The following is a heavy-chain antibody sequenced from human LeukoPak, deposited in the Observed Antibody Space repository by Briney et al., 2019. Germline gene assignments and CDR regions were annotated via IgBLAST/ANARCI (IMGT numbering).Heavy chain of an antibody. V-gene: IGHV1-69*04. CDR2: IIPILGIA. Sequence: SVKVSRKASGGTFSSYAISWVRQAPGQGLEWMGRIIPILGIANYAQKFQGRVTITADKSTSTAYMELSSLRSEDTAVYYCARDILARSSSSWYADYWGQGTLVTVSS. D-gene: IGHD6-13*01. CDR1: GGTFSSYA. J-gene: IGHJ4*02. CDR3: ARDILARSSSSWYADY.